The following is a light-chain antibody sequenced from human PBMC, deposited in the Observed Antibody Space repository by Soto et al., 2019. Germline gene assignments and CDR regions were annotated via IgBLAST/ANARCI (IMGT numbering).Light chain of an antibody. CDR3: QQYNNWRQT. J-gene: IGKJ1*01. V-gene: IGKV3D-20*02. CDR2: DAS. Sequence: EIMLTQAPGTLSLSPGDRATLSCRASQSVSGSYLAWYQQKPGQAPRLLIYDASSRATGIPGRFSGSGSGTQFTLTISSLQSEDFAVYYCQQYNNWRQTFGQGTKVDIK. CDR1: QSVSGSY.